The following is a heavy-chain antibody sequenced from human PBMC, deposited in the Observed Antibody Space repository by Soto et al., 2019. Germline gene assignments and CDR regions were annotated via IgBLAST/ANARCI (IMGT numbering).Heavy chain of an antibody. J-gene: IGHJ4*02. CDR2: IFAGGTT. V-gene: IGHV3-23*01. CDR1: GFTFSSYG. CDR3: AKDGSYYDFDY. Sequence: GGSLRLSCEASGFTFSSYGMTWVRQAPGKGLEWVSTIFAGGTTLYADSVKGRFTISRDNSQNTLYLQMTRLKADDTAVYYCAKDGSYYDFDYWGQGPPVTVSS. D-gene: IGHD3-10*01.